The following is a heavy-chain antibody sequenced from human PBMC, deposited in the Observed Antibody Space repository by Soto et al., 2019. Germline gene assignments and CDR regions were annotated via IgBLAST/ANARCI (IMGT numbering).Heavy chain of an antibody. Sequence: QLQLQESGPGLVKPSETLSLTCRVSDGSMNSDSSYWGWIRQPPGKGLEWIGVINHSGSTYHNLSLKGRVTMSVDASRNQFSLKVTSMTAADTAVYYCARLGGYVSVGYYYLWDSWCQGTLVTVSS. CDR2: INHSGST. J-gene: IGHJ4*02. CDR3: ARLGGYVSVGYYYLWDS. D-gene: IGHD3-22*01. CDR1: DGSMNSDSSY. V-gene: IGHV4-39*01.